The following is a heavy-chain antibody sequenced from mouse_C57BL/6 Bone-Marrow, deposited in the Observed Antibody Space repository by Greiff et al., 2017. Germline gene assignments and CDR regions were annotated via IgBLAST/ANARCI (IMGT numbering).Heavy chain of an antibody. J-gene: IGHJ3*01. D-gene: IGHD1-1*01. Sequence: VQLQQPGAELVRPGTSVKLSCKASGYTFTSYWMPWVKQRPGQGLEWIGVIDPSDSYTNFNQKFKGKATLTVDTSSSTAYMQLSSLTSEDSAVYYCARGPYYGSSGAYWGQGTLVTVSA. V-gene: IGHV1-59*01. CDR3: ARGPYYGSSGAY. CDR2: IDPSDSYT. CDR1: GYTFTSYW.